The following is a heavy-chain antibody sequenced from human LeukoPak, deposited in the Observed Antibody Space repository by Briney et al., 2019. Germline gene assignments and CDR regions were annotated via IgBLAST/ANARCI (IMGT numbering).Heavy chain of an antibody. CDR3: AKDYVTVVTLVHHDASDI. D-gene: IGHD4-23*01. V-gene: IGHV3-30*02. CDR1: GFTFSSYD. CDR2: IWYDGSNK. J-gene: IGHJ3*02. Sequence: AGGSLRLSCAASGFTFSSYDMHWVRQAPGKGLEWVALIWYDGSNKNYADSVKGRFTISRDNSKNTLFLQMNSLRAEDTAVYYCAKDYVTVVTLVHHDASDIWGQGTMVTVSS.